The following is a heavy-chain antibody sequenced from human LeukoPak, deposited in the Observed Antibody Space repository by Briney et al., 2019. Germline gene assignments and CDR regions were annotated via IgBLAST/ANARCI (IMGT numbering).Heavy chain of an antibody. CDR1: GFTFSAHY. D-gene: IGHD1-26*01. V-gene: IGHV3-72*01. CDR2: SRDKANSHTT. CDR3: ARSGSSSVGYYYHMDL. J-gene: IGHJ6*02. Sequence: PGGSLRLSCAASGFTFSAHYMDWVRQAPGKGLEWVGRSRDKANSHTTEYAASVRGRFTISRDDSETSMYLQMNSLKTEDTAVYYCARSGSSSVGYYYHMDLWGQGTTVTVSS.